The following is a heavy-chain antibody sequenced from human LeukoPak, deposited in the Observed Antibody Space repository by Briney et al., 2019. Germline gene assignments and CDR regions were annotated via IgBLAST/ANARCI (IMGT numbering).Heavy chain of an antibody. V-gene: IGHV4-61*02. D-gene: IGHD1-26*01. CDR1: GGSISSGSYY. CDR3: ARSGSYYSHYFDY. CDR2: IYTSGST. J-gene: IGHJ4*02. Sequence: SETLSLTCTVSGGSISSGSYYWSWIRQPAGTGLEWIGRIYTSGSTNYNPSLKSRVTISVDTSKNQFSLKLSSVTAADTAVYYCARSGSYYSHYFDYWGQGTLVTVSS.